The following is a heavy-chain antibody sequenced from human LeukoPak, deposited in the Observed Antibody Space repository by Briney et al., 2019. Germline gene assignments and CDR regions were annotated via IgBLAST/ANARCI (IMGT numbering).Heavy chain of an antibody. CDR1: GFRFDDYG. J-gene: IGHJ4*02. V-gene: IGHV3-20*04. CDR2: INWTGAST. D-gene: IGHD3-16*01. Sequence: AGESLRLSCAAYGFRFDDYGMTWVRQAPGKGREWVSDINWTGASTGYADSVKGRFTISRDNAKNSLYLQMNSLRADDTALYYCARGSRGTPGQWGQGTLVTVSS. CDR3: ARGSRGTPGQ.